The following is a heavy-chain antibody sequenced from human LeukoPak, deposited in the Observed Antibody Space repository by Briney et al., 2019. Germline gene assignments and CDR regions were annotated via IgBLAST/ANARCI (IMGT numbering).Heavy chain of an antibody. Sequence: HGESLKISCKGSGYSFTSYWIGWVRQMSGKGLEWMGIIYPGDSDTKYSPSFQGQVTISADKSISTAYLQWSSLKASDTAMYYCARTGYTSGWYVGSFDYWGQGTLVTVSS. J-gene: IGHJ4*02. CDR1: GYSFTSYW. CDR2: IYPGDSDT. CDR3: ARTGYTSGWYVGSFDY. V-gene: IGHV5-51*01. D-gene: IGHD6-19*01.